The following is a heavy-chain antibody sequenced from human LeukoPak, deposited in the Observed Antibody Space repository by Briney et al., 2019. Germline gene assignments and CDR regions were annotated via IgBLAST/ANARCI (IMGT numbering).Heavy chain of an antibody. CDR1: GGSISSYY. J-gene: IGHJ6*03. D-gene: IGHD2-2*01. Sequence: SETLSLTCTVSGGSISSYYWSWIRQPAGKGLEWIGRIYTSGSTNYNPSLKSRVTMSVDTSKNQFSLKLSSVTAADTAVYYCARVAKVGYCSSTSCYDYYYYMDVWGKGTTVTVSS. CDR3: ARVAKVGYCSSTSCYDYYYYMDV. CDR2: IYTSGST. V-gene: IGHV4-4*07.